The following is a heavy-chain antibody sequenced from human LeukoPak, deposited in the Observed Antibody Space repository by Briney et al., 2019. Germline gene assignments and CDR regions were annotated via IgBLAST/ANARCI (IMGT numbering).Heavy chain of an antibody. CDR2: INDSGSS. J-gene: IGHJ6*03. CDR3: ARVPRYYGSGKHYMDV. D-gene: IGHD3-10*01. Sequence: SETLSLTCAVYGGSFGGYYWSWIRQPPGKGLEWIGEINDSGSSNYVPSLESRVTISVDRSKNQFSLWLSSVTGADTAMYYCARVPRYYGSGKHYMDVWGKGTTVTISS. CDR1: GGSFGGYY. V-gene: IGHV4-34*01.